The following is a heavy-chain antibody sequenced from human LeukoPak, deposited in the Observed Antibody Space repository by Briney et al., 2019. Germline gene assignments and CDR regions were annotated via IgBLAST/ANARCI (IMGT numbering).Heavy chain of an antibody. CDR2: INSNGNT. J-gene: IGHJ5*02. D-gene: IGHD6-6*01. Sequence: GGSLRFSCAASGFSISGYAMSWVRQAPGKGLEWVSGINSNGNTYNADSVKGRFTISRDNSKNTLYLQMNSLRVEDTAVYYCAKDQVGWTSSRFDPWGQGTVVTVSS. CDR1: GFSISGYA. V-gene: IGHV3-23*01. CDR3: AKDQVGWTSSRFDP.